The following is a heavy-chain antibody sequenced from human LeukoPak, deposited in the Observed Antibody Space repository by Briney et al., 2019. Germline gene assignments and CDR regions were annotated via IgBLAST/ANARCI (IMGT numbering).Heavy chain of an antibody. CDR2: INTDGSST. CDR1: GFTFSTYW. V-gene: IGHV3-74*01. CDR3: ARDLYFAGARGKYCSSTSCYGGY. Sequence: GGSLRLSCAASGFTFSTYWMHWVRQAPGKGLVWVSRINTDGSSTSYADSVKGRVTISRDNGKNTLYLQMNSLRADDTAVYYCARDLYFAGARGKYCSSTSCYGGYWGQGTLVTVSS. D-gene: IGHD2-2*01. J-gene: IGHJ4*02.